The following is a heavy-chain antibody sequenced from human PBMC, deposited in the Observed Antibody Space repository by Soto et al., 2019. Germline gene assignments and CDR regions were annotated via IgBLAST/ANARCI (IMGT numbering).Heavy chain of an antibody. CDR1: GFTFSSYG. V-gene: IGHV3-30*18. CDR3: AKDSIFGSASWYFDY. CDR2: IYDGSSK. J-gene: IGHJ4*02. D-gene: IGHD2-2*01. Sequence: HPGGSLRLSCAASGFTFSSYGMHWVRQAPGKGLEWVAVIYDGSSKYYTDSVKGRFTISRDNSKNTLFLQVNSLRAEDTAVYYCAKDSIFGSASWYFDYWGQGSLVTVSS.